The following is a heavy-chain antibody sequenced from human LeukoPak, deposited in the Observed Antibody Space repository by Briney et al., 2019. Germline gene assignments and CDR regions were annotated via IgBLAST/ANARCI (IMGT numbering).Heavy chain of an antibody. V-gene: IGHV4-34*01. J-gene: IGHJ5*02. CDR1: GGSPSGSN. CDR2: INNSGST. CDR3: ARREKHYDILTGYFWLAPFDP. D-gene: IGHD3-9*01. Sequence: TLPPPSVSPGGSPSGSNWPWIPPPPGKGRGWVGEINNSGSTNYNPSLKSRVTISVDTSKNQFSLKLSSVTAADTAVYYCARREKHYDILTGYFWLAPFDPWGQGTLVTVSS.